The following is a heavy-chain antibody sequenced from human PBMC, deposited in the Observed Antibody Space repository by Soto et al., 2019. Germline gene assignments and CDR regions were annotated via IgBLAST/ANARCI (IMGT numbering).Heavy chain of an antibody. Sequence: LGESLKISCKGSGYSFTSYWIGWVRQMPGKGLEWMGIIYPGDSDTRYSPSFQGQVTISADKSISTAYLQWSSLKASDTAMYYCARAVDSRAVAYWVAYGMDVWGQGTTVTVSS. CDR1: GYSFTSYW. CDR2: IYPGDSDT. V-gene: IGHV5-51*01. CDR3: ARAVDSRAVAYWVAYGMDV. D-gene: IGHD6-19*01. J-gene: IGHJ6*02.